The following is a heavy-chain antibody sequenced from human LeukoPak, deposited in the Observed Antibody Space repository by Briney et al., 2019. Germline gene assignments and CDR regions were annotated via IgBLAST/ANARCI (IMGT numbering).Heavy chain of an antibody. D-gene: IGHD2-15*01. CDR3: AKDGGYCSGGSCYTKYYFDY. CDR1: GFTFSSYG. CDR2: IRYDGSNK. V-gene: IGHV3-30*02. J-gene: IGHJ4*02. Sequence: GGSLRLSCAASGFTFSSYGMHWVRQAPGKGLEWVAFIRYDGSNKYYADSVKGRFTISRDNFKNTLYLQMNSLRAEDTAVYYCAKDGGYCSGGSCYTKYYFDYWGQGTLVTVSS.